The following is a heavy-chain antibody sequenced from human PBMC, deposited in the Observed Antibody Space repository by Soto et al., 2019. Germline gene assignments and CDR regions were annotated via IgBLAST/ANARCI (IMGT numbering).Heavy chain of an antibody. CDR1: GGSISSGAYY. Sequence: QVQLQESGPGLVKTSQTLSLTCTVSGGSISSGAYYWSWILQHPGKGLEWIGYIFYRGSTYYNTYLQSRVLISIDTSKNQFSLELRSVTAADTAVYYCSRVIVAVPTRSFDYWGQGTLVTVSS. V-gene: IGHV4-31*03. J-gene: IGHJ4*02. CDR2: IFYRGST. CDR3: SRVIVAVPTRSFDY. D-gene: IGHD6-13*01.